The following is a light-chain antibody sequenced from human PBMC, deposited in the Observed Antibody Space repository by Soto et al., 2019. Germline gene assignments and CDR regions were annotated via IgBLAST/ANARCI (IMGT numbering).Light chain of an antibody. CDR3: CSNAGSYTYV. CDR1: RSDVGGYNF. Sequence: QSALTQPRSVSGSPGQSVTISCTGTRSDVGGYNFVSWYQQHPGKAPKLMIYDVNKRPSGVPDRFSGSKSGNTASLTISGLQAEDEADYYCCSNAGSYTYVFGTGTKLTVL. J-gene: IGLJ1*01. CDR2: DVN. V-gene: IGLV2-11*01.